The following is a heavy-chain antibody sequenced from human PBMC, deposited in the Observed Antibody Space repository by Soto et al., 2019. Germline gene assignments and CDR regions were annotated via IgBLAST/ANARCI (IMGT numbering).Heavy chain of an antibody. CDR2: ISSSSSYI. D-gene: IGHD3-3*01. CDR3: ARGVADFWSGYPQGGFDY. Sequence: EVQLVESGGGLVKPGGSLRLSCAASGFTSSSYSMNWVRQAPGKGLEWVPPISSSSSYIYYADSVKGRFTISRDNAKNSLYLQMNSLRAEDTAVYYCARGVADFWSGYPQGGFDYWGQGTLVTVSS. J-gene: IGHJ4*02. V-gene: IGHV3-21*01. CDR1: GFTSSSYS.